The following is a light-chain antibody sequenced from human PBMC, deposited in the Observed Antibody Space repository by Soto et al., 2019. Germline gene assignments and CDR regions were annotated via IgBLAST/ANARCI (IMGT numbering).Light chain of an antibody. CDR2: WAS. V-gene: IGKV4-1*01. J-gene: IGKJ3*01. CDR1: QSVLYSSNNMNY. CDR3: QQYYNIPFT. Sequence: DIVMTQSPDSLAVSLGERATINCKSSQSVLYSSNNMNYLAWYQQKPGQPPKLLIYWASSRESGVPDRFSGSGSGTDFNLTISSLQAEDVAGYYCQQYYNIPFTFGPGTKVEIK.